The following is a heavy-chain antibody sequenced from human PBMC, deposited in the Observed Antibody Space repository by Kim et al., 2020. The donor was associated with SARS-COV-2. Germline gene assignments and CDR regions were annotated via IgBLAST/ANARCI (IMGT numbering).Heavy chain of an antibody. CDR2: IDPSDSYT. CDR1: GYSFTSYW. V-gene: IGHV5-10-1*01. Sequence: GESLKISCKGSGYSFTSYWISWVRQMPGKGLEWMGRIDPSDSYTNYSPSFQGHVTISADKSISTAYLQWSSLKASDTAMYYCARHLPQVERATYYDFWSGYYTYYYGMDVWGQGTTVTVSS. CDR3: ARHLPQVERATYYDFWSGYYTYYYGMDV. J-gene: IGHJ6*02. D-gene: IGHD3-3*01.